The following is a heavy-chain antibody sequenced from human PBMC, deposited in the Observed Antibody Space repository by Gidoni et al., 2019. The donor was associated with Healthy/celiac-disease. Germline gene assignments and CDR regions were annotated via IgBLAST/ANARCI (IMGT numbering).Heavy chain of an antibody. CDR2: ISAYNGNT. CDR3: ARARYYDILTGYTDYYYYYGMDV. Sequence: QVQLVQSGAEVKKPVASVKVSCKASGYTFTSYGISWVRQAPGQGLEWMGWISAYNGNTNYAQKLQGRVTMTTDTSTSTAYMELRSLRSDDTAVYYCARARYYDILTGYTDYYYYYGMDVWGQGTTVTVSS. CDR1: GYTFTSYG. D-gene: IGHD3-9*01. J-gene: IGHJ6*02. V-gene: IGHV1-18*01.